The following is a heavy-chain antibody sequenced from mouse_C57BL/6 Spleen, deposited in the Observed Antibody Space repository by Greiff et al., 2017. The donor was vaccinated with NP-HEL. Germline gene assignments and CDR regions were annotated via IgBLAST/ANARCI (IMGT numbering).Heavy chain of an antibody. J-gene: IGHJ3*01. CDR3: AREEQLRLRLFAY. CDR2: INPYNGGT. Sequence: DVQLQESGPVLVKPGASVKMSCKASGYTFTDYYMNWVKQSHGKSLEWIGVINPYNGGTSYNQKFKGKATLTVDKSSSTAYMELNSLTSEDSAVYYCAREEQLRLRLFAYWGQGTLVTVSA. D-gene: IGHD3-2*02. CDR1: GYTFTDYY. V-gene: IGHV1-19*01.